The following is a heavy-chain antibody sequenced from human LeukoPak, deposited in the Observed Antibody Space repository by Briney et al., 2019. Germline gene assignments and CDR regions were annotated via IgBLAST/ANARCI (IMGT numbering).Heavy chain of an antibody. CDR2: IYYSGST. J-gene: IGHJ4*02. CDR3: AAIDSSGYFLDY. V-gene: IGHV4-59*12. CDR1: GGSISSYY. D-gene: IGHD3-22*01. Sequence: NSSETLSLTCTVSGGSISSYYWSWIRQPPGKGLEWIGYIYYSGSTNYNPSLKSRVTISVDTSKNQFSLKLSSVTAADTAVYYCAAIDSSGYFLDYWGQGTLVTVSS.